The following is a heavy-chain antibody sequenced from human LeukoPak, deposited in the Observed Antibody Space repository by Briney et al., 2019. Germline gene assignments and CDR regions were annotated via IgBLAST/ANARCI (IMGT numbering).Heavy chain of an antibody. Sequence: SETLSLTCTVSGYSISSGYYWGWIRQPPGKGLEWIGSIYHSGSTYYNPSLKSRVTISVDTSKNQFSLKLSSVTAADTAVYYCARGRYNWNDVRFDYWGQGTLVTVSS. CDR2: IYHSGST. D-gene: IGHD1-20*01. V-gene: IGHV4-38-2*02. CDR3: ARGRYNWNDVRFDY. J-gene: IGHJ4*02. CDR1: GYSISSGYY.